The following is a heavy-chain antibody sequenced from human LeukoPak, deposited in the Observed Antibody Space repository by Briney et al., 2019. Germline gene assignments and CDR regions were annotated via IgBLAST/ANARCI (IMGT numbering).Heavy chain of an antibody. CDR1: GFTFSSYS. CDR2: ISGDSSII. D-gene: IGHD2-21*01. J-gene: IGHJ5*02. V-gene: IGHV3-48*01. Sequence: PGGSLRLSCAASGFTFSSYSMNWVRQAPGKGLEWIAYISGDSSIIHYADSVKGRFTISRDNAKNSLSLQMNSLRAEGTAMYYCAKVPIGHNNWFDPWGQGTLVSVSS. CDR3: AKVPIGHNNWFDP.